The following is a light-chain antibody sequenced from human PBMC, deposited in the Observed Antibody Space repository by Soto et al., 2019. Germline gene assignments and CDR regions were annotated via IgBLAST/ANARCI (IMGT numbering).Light chain of an antibody. CDR1: QSINIKY. Sequence: IVLTQSPGTLSLSPADRATLSCRASQSINIKYLAWYQQKTGQAPRLLIYGASSRATGIPDRFSGSGSGTDFTLTISRLEPEDFAVYYCQHYSSSPLSWTFGQGTKVELK. J-gene: IGKJ1*01. V-gene: IGKV3-20*01. CDR3: QHYSSSPLSWT. CDR2: GAS.